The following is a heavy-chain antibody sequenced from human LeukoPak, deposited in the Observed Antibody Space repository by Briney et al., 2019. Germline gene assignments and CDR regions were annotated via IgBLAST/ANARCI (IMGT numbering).Heavy chain of an antibody. CDR3: ARGAKLGYFDWLLGHYFDY. Sequence: GGSLRLSCAVSGFTFSSYWMHWVRQAPGKGLVWVSRIHKDGSDTSHADSVKGRFTISRDNAKDTLYLQMNSLRVEDTAVYFCARGAKLGYFDWLLGHYFDYWGQGTLVTVSS. V-gene: IGHV3-74*01. J-gene: IGHJ4*02. D-gene: IGHD3-9*01. CDR1: GFTFSSYW. CDR2: IHKDGSDT.